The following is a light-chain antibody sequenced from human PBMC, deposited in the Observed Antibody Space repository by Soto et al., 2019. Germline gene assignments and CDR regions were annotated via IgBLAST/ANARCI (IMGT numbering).Light chain of an antibody. V-gene: IGKV3-20*01. J-gene: IGKJ5*01. CDR2: GAS. Sequence: EIVLTQSPGTLSLSPGERGTLSCRASQSVSSSYLAWFQQKPGQAPRLLIYGASSRATGIPDRFSGSGSGTELTLTISRLEPEDFAVYSCQQYSNLPITFGHGTRLEIK. CDR1: QSVSSSY. CDR3: QQYSNLPIT.